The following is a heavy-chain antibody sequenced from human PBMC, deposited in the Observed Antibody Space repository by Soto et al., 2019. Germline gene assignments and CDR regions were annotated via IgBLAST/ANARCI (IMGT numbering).Heavy chain of an antibody. D-gene: IGHD2-21*01. CDR3: ATDPRLRTGFNLLHYLDS. CDR2: LDWDSGSV. CDR1: GFTFDDYA. J-gene: IGHJ4*02. V-gene: IGHV3-9*01. Sequence: GGSLRLSCAASGFTFDDYAMHWVRQAPGKGLEWISGLDWDSGSVGYADSVKGRFTISRDNAKNSLYLQMNSLRAEDTALYFCATDPRLRTGFNLLHYLDSWGQGTLVTVSS.